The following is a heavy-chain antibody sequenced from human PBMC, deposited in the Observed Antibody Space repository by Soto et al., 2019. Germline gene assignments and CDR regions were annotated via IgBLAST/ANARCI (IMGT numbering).Heavy chain of an antibody. D-gene: IGHD3-22*01. CDR3: ARAPHDSSGQAFDY. J-gene: IGHJ4*02. CDR2: IYSGGST. CDR1: GFTVSSNY. Sequence: EVQLVESGGGLVQPGGSLRLSCAASGFTVSSNYMSWVRQAPGKGLEWVSVIYSGGSTYYADSVKGRFTISRDNSKNTLYLQMNSLRAEDTAVYYCARAPHDSSGQAFDYWGQGTLVTVSS. V-gene: IGHV3-66*01.